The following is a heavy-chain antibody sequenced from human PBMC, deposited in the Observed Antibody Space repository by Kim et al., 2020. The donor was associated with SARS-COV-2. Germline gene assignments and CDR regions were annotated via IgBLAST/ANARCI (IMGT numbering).Heavy chain of an antibody. V-gene: IGHV4-34*13. Sequence: SLRSLVTISVDTSKNQFSLKLSSVTAADTAVYYCAILKGDCSSTSCSFDYWGQGTLVTVSS. J-gene: IGHJ4*02. CDR3: AILKGDCSSTSCSFDY. D-gene: IGHD2-2*01.